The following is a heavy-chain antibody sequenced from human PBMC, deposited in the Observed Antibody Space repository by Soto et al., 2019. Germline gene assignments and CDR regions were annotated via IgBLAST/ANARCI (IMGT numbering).Heavy chain of an antibody. J-gene: IGHJ6*02. V-gene: IGHV3-48*03. D-gene: IGHD3-3*01. CDR2: ISSSGSTI. CDR1: VFPFSTYE. CDR3: ASSPKASCGVTTQHSYYYYGMDV. Sequence: GPLRLAAVASVFPFSTYEMNWVRPAPGKGLEWVSYISSSGSTIYYADSVKGRFTISRDNAKNSLYLQMNSLRAEETAVYYCASSPKASCGVTTQHSYYYYGMDVWGQGTTVTVSS.